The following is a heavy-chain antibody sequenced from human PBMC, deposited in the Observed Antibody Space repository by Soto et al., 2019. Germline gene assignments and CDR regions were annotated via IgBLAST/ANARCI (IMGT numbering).Heavy chain of an antibody. J-gene: IGHJ4*02. CDR1: GYTFTSYG. Sequence: QVQLVQSGAEVKKPGASVKVSCKASGYTFTSYGISWVRQAPGQGLEWMGWISAYNGNTNYAQKLQGRVTMTTDTTTRTAYTELRSMRSYDKAVYYSAVAGSSGGSCYSYYQDYWGQGTLVTV. V-gene: IGHV1-18*01. CDR2: ISAYNGNT. CDR3: AVAGSSGGSCYSYYQDY. D-gene: IGHD2-15*01.